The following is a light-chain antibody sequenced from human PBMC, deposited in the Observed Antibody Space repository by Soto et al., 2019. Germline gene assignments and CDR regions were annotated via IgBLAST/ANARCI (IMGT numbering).Light chain of an antibody. Sequence: EIVLTQSPGTLALSPGQRATLSCRAGQTISSNSLAWYQHKPGQAPRLLIYGASNRAIGISDRFSGSRSGTAFTLTISRLELEDFAVYYFHQYGDSPFTFGPGTKVEI. CDR2: GAS. CDR1: QTISSNS. CDR3: HQYGDSPFT. V-gene: IGKV3-20*01. J-gene: IGKJ3*01.